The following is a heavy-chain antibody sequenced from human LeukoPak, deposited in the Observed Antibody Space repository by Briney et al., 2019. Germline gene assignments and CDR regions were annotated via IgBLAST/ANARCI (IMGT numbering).Heavy chain of an antibody. D-gene: IGHD5-24*01. Sequence: PGGSLRLSCAASGFTFSGSAMHWVRQASGKGLEWVGRIRSKANSYATAYAASVKGRFTISRDDSKNTAYLQMNSLKTEDTAVYYCTTARDGYNLFDYWGQGTLVTVSS. CDR1: GFTFSGSA. J-gene: IGHJ4*02. CDR2: IRSKANSYAT. V-gene: IGHV3-73*01. CDR3: TTARDGYNLFDY.